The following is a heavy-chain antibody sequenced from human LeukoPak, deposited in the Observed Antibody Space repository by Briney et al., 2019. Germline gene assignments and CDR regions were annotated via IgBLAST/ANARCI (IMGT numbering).Heavy chain of an antibody. CDR3: ARQLRDGNIPDWFDP. D-gene: IGHD5-24*01. J-gene: IGHJ5*02. CDR1: GGSISSNNYY. V-gene: IGHV4-39*01. Sequence: PSETLSLTCTVSGGSISSNNYYWGWIRQPPGKGLEWIGSIYYSGSTYYNPSLKSRVTISVDMSKNQFSLKLSSVTATGTAVYYCARQLRDGNIPDWFDPWGQGTLVTVSS. CDR2: IYYSGST.